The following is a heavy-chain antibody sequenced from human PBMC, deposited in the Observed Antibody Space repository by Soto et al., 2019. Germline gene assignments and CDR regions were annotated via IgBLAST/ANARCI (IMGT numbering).Heavy chain of an antibody. D-gene: IGHD1-26*01. J-gene: IGHJ6*02. V-gene: IGHV3-53*02. CDR1: GFTVSSNY. Sequence: EVQLVETGGGLIQPGGSLRLSCAASGFTVSSNYMSWVRQAPGKGLEWVSVIYSGGSTYYADSVKGRFTISRDNSKNTLYLQMNSLRAEDTAVYYCARDRALRYYGMDVWGQGTTVTVSS. CDR2: IYSGGST. CDR3: ARDRALRYYGMDV.